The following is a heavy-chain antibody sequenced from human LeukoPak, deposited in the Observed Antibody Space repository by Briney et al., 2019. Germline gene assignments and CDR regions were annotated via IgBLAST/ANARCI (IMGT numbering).Heavy chain of an antibody. J-gene: IGHJ6*03. V-gene: IGHV4-34*01. D-gene: IGHD4-17*01. CDR3: ARGDGDSLNYYYYYYMDV. Sequence: PSETLSLTCAVYGGSFSGYYWSWIRQPPGKGLEWIGEINHSGSTNYNPSLKSRVTISVDTSKNQFSLKLSPVTAADTAVYYCARGDGDSLNYYYYYYMDVWGKGTTVTVSS. CDR1: GGSFSGYY. CDR2: INHSGST.